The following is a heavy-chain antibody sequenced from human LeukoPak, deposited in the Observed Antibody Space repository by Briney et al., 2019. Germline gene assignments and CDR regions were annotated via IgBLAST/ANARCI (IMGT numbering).Heavy chain of an antibody. V-gene: IGHV1-69*01. J-gene: IGHJ4*02. CDR1: GGTFSSYA. Sequence: SVKVSCKASGGTFSSYAISWVRQAPGQGLEWMGGIIPIFGTANYAQKFQGRVTITADESTSTAYMELSSLRSEDTAVYYCARDLGYYDSSGYYYNYFDYWGQGTLVTVSS. D-gene: IGHD3-22*01. CDR3: ARDLGYYDSSGYYYNYFDY. CDR2: IIPIFGTA.